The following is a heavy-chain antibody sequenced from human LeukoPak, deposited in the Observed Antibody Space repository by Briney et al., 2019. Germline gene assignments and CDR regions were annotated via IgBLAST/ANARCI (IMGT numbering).Heavy chain of an antibody. V-gene: IGHV4-31*03. CDR1: GGSIRRGGYY. CDR2: IYYSGST. D-gene: IGHD3-3*01. CDR3: ATTNYDFWSGYYTGAFDI. Sequence: SSETLSLTCTVSGGSIRRGGYYWSWIRQHPGKVLEWIGYIYYSGSTYYNPSLKSRVTISVDTSKNQFSLKLSSVTAADTAVYYCATTNYDFWSGYYTGAFDIWGQGTMVTVSS. J-gene: IGHJ3*02.